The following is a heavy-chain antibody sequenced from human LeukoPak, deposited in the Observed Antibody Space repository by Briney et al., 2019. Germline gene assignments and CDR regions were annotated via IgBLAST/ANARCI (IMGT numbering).Heavy chain of an antibody. D-gene: IGHD2-21*02. CDR3: ARHGNPYCGGDCYRGEFDY. J-gene: IGHJ4*02. CDR1: GGSISSYY. V-gene: IGHV4-59*08. Sequence: SETLSLTCTVSGGSISSYYWSWIRQPRGMGLEWIGYIYYSGSTNYNPPLKSRVTISVDASKNQFSLKLSSVTAADTAVYYCARHGNPYCGGDCYRGEFDYWGQGTLVTVSS. CDR2: IYYSGST.